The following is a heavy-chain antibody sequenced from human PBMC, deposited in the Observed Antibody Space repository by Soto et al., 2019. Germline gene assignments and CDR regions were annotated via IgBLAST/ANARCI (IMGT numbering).Heavy chain of an antibody. J-gene: IGHJ4*02. D-gene: IGHD6-19*01. V-gene: IGHV3-23*01. CDR2: ISGSGGST. CDR3: AKDQQQWLVRSSFDY. Sequence: EVQLLESGGGLVQPGGSLRLSCAASGFTFSSYAMSWVRQAPGKGLEWVSAISGSGGSTYYADSVKGRFTIYRDNSKNTLYLQMNSLRAEDTAVYYCAKDQQQWLVRSSFDYWGQGTLVTVSS. CDR1: GFTFSSYA.